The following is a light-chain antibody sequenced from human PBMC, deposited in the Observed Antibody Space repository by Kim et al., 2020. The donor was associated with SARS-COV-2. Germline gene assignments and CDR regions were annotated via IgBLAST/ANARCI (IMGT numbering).Light chain of an antibody. CDR3: SSYTSSYTFV. CDR1: SSDVGGYNF. J-gene: IGLJ1*01. CDR2: DVT. V-gene: IGLV2-14*01. Sequence: QSALTQPASVSGSPGQSITISCTGTSSDVGGYNFVSWYQQQPGKAPKFLIYDVTERPSGVSNRFSGSKSGNTASLTISGLQPEDEADYYCSSYTSSYTFVFGTGTKAPS.